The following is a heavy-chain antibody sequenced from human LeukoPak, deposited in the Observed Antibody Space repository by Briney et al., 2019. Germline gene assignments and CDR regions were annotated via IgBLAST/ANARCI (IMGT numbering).Heavy chain of an antibody. CDR3: ARGNSCSGGSCSYYFDY. CDR1: GFTFSSYS. Sequence: GGSLRLSCAASGFTFSSYSMNWVRQAPGKGLEWASSISSSSSCTYYVDSVKGRFTISRDNAKNSLYLQLNSLRAEDTAVYYCARGNSCSGGSCSYYFDYWGQGTLVTVSS. V-gene: IGHV3-21*01. J-gene: IGHJ4*02. D-gene: IGHD2-15*01. CDR2: ISSSSSCT.